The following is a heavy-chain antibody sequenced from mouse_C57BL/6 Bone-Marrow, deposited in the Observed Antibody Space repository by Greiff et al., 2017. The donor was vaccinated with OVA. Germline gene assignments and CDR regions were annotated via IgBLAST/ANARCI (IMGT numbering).Heavy chain of an antibody. CDR3: AIWSFAY. Sequence: EVKLVESGAELVRPGSSVKMSCKTSGYTFTSYGINWVKQRPGQGLEWIGYIYIGNGYPEYNEKFKGKATLTSDTSSSTAYMQLSSLTSEDSAIYFCAIWSFAYWGQGTLVTVSA. CDR2: IYIGNGYP. CDR1: GYTFTSYG. V-gene: IGHV1-58*01. J-gene: IGHJ3*01. D-gene: IGHD1-1*02.